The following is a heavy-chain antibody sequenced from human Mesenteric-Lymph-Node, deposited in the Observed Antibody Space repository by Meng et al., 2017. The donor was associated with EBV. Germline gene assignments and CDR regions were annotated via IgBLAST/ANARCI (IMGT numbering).Heavy chain of an antibody. J-gene: IGHJ4*02. Sequence: QLQLQESGPGLGKPSQTLSLTCAVSGGSIRRNNWWGWVRQTPGKGLEWIGEIHHSGNTNYNPSLWSRVTISVDTSKNQFSLKVRSVTAADAAVYYCARASAMDQGVISAIDNWGQGTLVTVSS. D-gene: IGHD3-10*01. CDR1: GGSIRRNNW. V-gene: IGHV4-4*02. CDR2: IHHSGNT. CDR3: ARASAMDQGVISAIDN.